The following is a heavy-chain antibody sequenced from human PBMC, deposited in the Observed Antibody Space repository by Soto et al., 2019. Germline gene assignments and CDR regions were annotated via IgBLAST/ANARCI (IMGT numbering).Heavy chain of an antibody. Sequence: QVQLQQWGAGLLKPSETLSLTCAVYGGSFSGYYWSWIRQPPGKGLEWIGEINHSGSTNYNPSLKSRVTISVDTSKNQFSLKLSSVTAADTAVYYCARGQLTPLTIFXVVTXYYYYYGMDVWGQGTTVTVSS. D-gene: IGHD3-3*01. CDR1: GGSFSGYY. V-gene: IGHV4-34*01. J-gene: IGHJ6*02. CDR2: INHSGST. CDR3: ARGQLTPLTIFXVVTXYYYYYGMDV.